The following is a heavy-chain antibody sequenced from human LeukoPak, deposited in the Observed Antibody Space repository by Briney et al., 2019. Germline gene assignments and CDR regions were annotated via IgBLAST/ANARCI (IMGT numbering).Heavy chain of an antibody. CDR1: GFTFSSYG. Sequence: PGGSLRLSCAASGFTFSSYGMHWVRQAPGKGLEWVAVISYDGSNKYYADSVKGRFTISRDNSKNTLYLQMNSLRAEDTAVYYCAKSTKNYYDSSGPDYWGQGTLVTVSS. CDR3: AKSTKNYYDSSGPDY. CDR2: ISYDGSNK. V-gene: IGHV3-30*18. D-gene: IGHD3-22*01. J-gene: IGHJ4*02.